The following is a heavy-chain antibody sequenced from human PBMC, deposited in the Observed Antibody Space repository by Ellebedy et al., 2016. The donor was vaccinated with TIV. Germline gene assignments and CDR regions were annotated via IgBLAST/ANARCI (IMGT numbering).Heavy chain of an antibody. V-gene: IGHV3-23*01. CDR2: INDGAGTT. CDR3: AKPSPLSGSYIPFDV. J-gene: IGHJ3*01. D-gene: IGHD1-26*01. CDR1: GFTFSTYT. Sequence: PGGSLRLSCAASGFTFSTYTMSWVRQAPGKGLDWVSAINDGAGTTYADSVKGRFTISRDNSKNTLYLQMNSLRADDTALYYCAKPSPLSGSYIPFDVWGQGTMVTVSS.